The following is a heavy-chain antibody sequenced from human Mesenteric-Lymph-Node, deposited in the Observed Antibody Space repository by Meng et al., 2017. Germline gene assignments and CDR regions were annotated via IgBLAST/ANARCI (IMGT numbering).Heavy chain of an antibody. CDR2: VYHRGDT. V-gene: IGHV4-4*02. J-gene: IGHJ4*02. CDR1: VEPMSSDMW. Sequence: GPSVVKPSGTLSRTCTVYVEPMSSDMWWSWVRQPAGKGLEWIGEVYHRGDTNYNPSLKSRVDISVDKSKNQFYLSLFSVTAADTAVYYCGRDQGRELINHWGQGTLVTVSS. CDR3: GRDQGRELINH. D-gene: IGHD1-7*01.